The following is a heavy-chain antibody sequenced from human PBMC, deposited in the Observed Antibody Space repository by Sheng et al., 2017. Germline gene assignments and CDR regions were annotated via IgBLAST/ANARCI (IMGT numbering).Heavy chain of an antibody. D-gene: IGHD2-2*01. Sequence: QLQLQESGPGLVKPSETLSLTCTVSSGSISRSGYYWGWIRQPPGKGLEWIGSIYYTGSTYYNPSLKSRVTISVDTSKNQFSLKLSSVTAADTAVYYCVRSTSTSHDGFDIWGQGTKVTVSS. CDR1: SGSISRSGYY. J-gene: IGHJ3*02. CDR2: IYYTGST. V-gene: IGHV4-39*07. CDR3: VRSTSTSHDGFDI.